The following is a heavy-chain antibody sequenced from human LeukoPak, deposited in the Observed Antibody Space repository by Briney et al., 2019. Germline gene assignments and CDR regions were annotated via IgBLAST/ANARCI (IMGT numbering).Heavy chain of an antibody. D-gene: IGHD5-18*01. CDR2: IHPSGSST. V-gene: IGHV1-46*01. CDR1: GYTFTIHY. J-gene: IGHJ4*02. Sequence: ASVKISCKASGYTFTIHYMHWVRQAPGQGLEWMGVIHPSGSSTNYAQKFQGRLTMTKDTSTSTAYIELDSLTSDDTAVYYCARMDMDIAMVTNYLDHWGQGTLVIVSS. CDR3: ARMDMDIAMVTNYLDH.